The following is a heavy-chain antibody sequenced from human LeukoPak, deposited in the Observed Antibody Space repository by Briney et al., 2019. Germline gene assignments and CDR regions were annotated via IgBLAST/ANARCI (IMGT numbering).Heavy chain of an antibody. CDR1: GFTFSSYA. J-gene: IGHJ4*02. CDR3: ATSRMGAVDY. CDR2: ISGSGGST. Sequence: GGSLRLSCAASGFTFSSYAMRWVRQAPGKGLEWVSAISGSGGSTYYADSVKGRFTISRDNSKNTLYLQMNSLRAEDTAVYYCATSRMGAVDYWGQGTLVTVSS. D-gene: IGHD6-19*01. V-gene: IGHV3-23*01.